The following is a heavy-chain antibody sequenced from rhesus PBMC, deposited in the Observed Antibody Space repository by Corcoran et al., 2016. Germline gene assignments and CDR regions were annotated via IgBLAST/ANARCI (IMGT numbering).Heavy chain of an antibody. CDR2: IGGDSSFT. V-gene: IGHV3-115*01. CDR3: ARRAYGYSYDY. J-gene: IGHJ4*01. D-gene: IGHD3-9*01. CDR1: GFTFSDYE. Sequence: EVQLAESGGGLVQPGGSLRLSCAAPGFTFSDYEMHWVRQGPGRGLASVSIIGGDSSFTLYADSVKCRFTISRDNAKHSLSLQMDSLTVADTAVYYCARRAYGYSYDYWGQGVLVTVSS.